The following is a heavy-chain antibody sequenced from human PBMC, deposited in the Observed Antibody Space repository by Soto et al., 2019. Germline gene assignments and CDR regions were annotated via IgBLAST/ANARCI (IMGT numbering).Heavy chain of an antibody. Sequence: GESLKISCKSSGYIFTNYWIGWVRQMPGKGLEWMGMMYPGGSQIRYSPSFEGQVTISADRSVSTAYLHWSNLKTSDTAIYYCERRMSGKHGILDMYYGMDVWGQGTTVTVSS. J-gene: IGHJ6*02. V-gene: IGHV5-51*01. CDR2: MYPGGSQI. CDR1: GYIFTNYW. D-gene: IGHD1-26*01. CDR3: ERRMSGKHGILDMYYGMDV.